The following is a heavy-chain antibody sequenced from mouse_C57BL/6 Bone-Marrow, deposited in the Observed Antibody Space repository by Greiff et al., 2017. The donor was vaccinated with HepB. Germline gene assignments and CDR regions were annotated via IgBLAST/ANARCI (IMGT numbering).Heavy chain of an antibody. CDR1: GFTFSSFG. Sequence: EVQLVESGGGLVQPGGSRKLSCAASGFTFSSFGMHWVRQAPEKGLEWVAYISSGGSRTYYADTVKGRFPISRDTPKNTLFLQMTSLRSEDTAMYYCAKYSNYVGYGMDYCGQGTSVTVSS. J-gene: IGHJ4*01. V-gene: IGHV5-17*02. D-gene: IGHD2-5*01. CDR3: AKYSNYVGYGMDY. CDR2: ISSGGSRT.